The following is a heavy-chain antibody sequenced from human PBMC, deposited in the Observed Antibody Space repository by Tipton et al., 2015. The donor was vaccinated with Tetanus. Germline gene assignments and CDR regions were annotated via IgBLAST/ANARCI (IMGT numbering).Heavy chain of an antibody. CDR3: ARLYSYGSLYWFDP. CDR2: VYYPGKT. V-gene: IGHV4-59*01. Sequence: TLSLTCSVSGGSISGDYWSWIRQPPGKGLEWIGYVYYPGKTNYNPSLESRVTISVDTSKNQFSLKLRSVTAADTAVYYCARLYSYGSLYWFDPWGQGTLVTVSS. J-gene: IGHJ5*02. D-gene: IGHD5-18*01. CDR1: GGSISGDY.